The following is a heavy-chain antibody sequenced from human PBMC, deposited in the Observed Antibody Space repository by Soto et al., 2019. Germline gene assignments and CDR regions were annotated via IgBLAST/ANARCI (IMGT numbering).Heavy chain of an antibody. CDR3: ARSTIFASKWFDP. CDR2: ISSSSSYT. V-gene: IGHV3-11*06. J-gene: IGHJ5*02. CDR1: GFTFSDYY. Sequence: VGSLRLSCAASGFTFSDYYMSWIRQAPGKGLEWVSYISSSSSYTNYADSVKGRFTISRDNAKNSLYLQMNSLRAEDTAVYYCARSTIFASKWFDPWGQGTLVIVSS. D-gene: IGHD3-3*01.